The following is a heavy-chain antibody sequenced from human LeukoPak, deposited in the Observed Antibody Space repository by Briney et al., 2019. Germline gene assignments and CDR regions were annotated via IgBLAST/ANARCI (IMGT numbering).Heavy chain of an antibody. J-gene: IGHJ6*03. V-gene: IGHV1-2*02. CDR1: GYTFTGYY. CDR3: ARDRLGATIAYYYMDV. Sequence: GASVKVSCKASGYTFTGYYMHWVRQAPEQGLEWMGWINPNSGGTNYAQKFQGRVTMTRDTSISTAYMELSRLRSDDTAVYYCARDRLGATIAYYYMDVWGKGTTVTVSS. CDR2: INPNSGGT. D-gene: IGHD5-12*01.